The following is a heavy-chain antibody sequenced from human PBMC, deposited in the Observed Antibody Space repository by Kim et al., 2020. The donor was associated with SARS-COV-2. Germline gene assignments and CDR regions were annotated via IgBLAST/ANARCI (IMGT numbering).Heavy chain of an antibody. CDR1: GFTFSSYS. CDR2: ISSSSSYI. V-gene: IGHV3-21*01. Sequence: GGSLRLSCAASGFTFSSYSMNWVRQAPGKGLEWVSSISSSSSYIYYADSVKGRFTISRDNAKNSLYLQMNSLRAEDTAVYYCATSPYDILTGPDAFDIWGQGTMVTVSS. CDR3: ATSPYDILTGPDAFDI. J-gene: IGHJ3*02. D-gene: IGHD3-9*01.